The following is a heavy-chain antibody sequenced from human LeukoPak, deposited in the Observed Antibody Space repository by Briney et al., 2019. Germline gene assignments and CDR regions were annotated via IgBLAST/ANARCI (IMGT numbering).Heavy chain of an antibody. D-gene: IGHD2-15*01. CDR2: ISAYNGDT. V-gene: IGHV1-18*01. J-gene: IGHJ4*02. CDR1: GYTFTSYG. CDR3: ARSDIVVVVAAAYGSQDY. Sequence: ASVNVSCKASGYTFTSYGISWVRQAPGQGLEWMGWISAYNGDTNYAQKLQGRVTMTTDTSTSTAYMELRSLRSDDTAVYYCARSDIVVVVAAAYGSQDYWGQGTLVTVSS.